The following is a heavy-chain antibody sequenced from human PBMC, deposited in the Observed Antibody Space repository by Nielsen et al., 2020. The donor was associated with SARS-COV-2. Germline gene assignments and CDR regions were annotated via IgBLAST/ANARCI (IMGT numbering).Heavy chain of an antibody. CDR2: INHSGST. J-gene: IGHJ3*02. CDR3: ASQYYPADAFDI. V-gene: IGHV4-34*01. Sequence: GSLRLSCAVYGGSFSGYYWSWIRQPPGKGLEWIGEINHSGSTNYNPSLKSRVTISVDTSKNQFSLKLSSVTAADTAVYYCASQYYPADAFDIWGQGTMVTVSS. CDR1: GGSFSGYY. D-gene: IGHD3-16*01.